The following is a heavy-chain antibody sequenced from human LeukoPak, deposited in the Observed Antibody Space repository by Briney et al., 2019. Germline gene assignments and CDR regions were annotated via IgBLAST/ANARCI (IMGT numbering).Heavy chain of an antibody. CDR1: GFTFSKYA. CDR3: AKSNYFDSGGYYFFDY. D-gene: IGHD3-22*01. CDR2: ISVSGGST. Sequence: PGGSLRLSCAASGFTFSKYAMTWVRQAPGKGLEWVSGISVSGGSTNYADSVKGRFTISRDNSKNTQYLQMNSLRAEDTAVYYCAKSNYFDSGGYYFFDYWGQGTLVTVSS. J-gene: IGHJ4*02. V-gene: IGHV3-23*01.